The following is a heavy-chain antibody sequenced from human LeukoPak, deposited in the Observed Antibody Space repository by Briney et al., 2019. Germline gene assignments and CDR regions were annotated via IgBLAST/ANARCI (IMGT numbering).Heavy chain of an antibody. Sequence: PSETLSLTCTVSGGSISSSSYYWGWIRQPPGKGLHWIGGIYYSGSTYYNPSLKSRFTISVDTSKNQFSLKLSSVTAADTAVYYCVNYYDSSDYQQPNHFDYWGQGTLVTVSS. V-gene: IGHV4-39*01. J-gene: IGHJ4*02. CDR1: GGSISSSSYY. D-gene: IGHD3-22*01. CDR2: IYYSGST. CDR3: VNYYDSSDYQQPNHFDY.